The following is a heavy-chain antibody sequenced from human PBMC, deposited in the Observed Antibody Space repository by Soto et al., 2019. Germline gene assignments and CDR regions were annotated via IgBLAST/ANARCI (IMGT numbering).Heavy chain of an antibody. Sequence: SETLSLTCAVSGGSIISASYSWNWIRQSPGRGLEWIGHIYSSGSTYYNPSLKSRVSISVDTFNNQFSLKLTSVTAADTAVYFCAREDAARIERWFDAWGQGILVTVSS. J-gene: IGHJ5*02. D-gene: IGHD6-6*01. CDR2: IYSSGST. CDR1: GGSIISASYS. CDR3: AREDAARIERWFDA. V-gene: IGHV4-31*11.